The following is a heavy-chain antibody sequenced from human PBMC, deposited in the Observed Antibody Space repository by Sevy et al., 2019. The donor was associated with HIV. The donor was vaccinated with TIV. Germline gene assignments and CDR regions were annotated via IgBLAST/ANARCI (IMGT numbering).Heavy chain of an antibody. V-gene: IGHV3-30-3*01. D-gene: IGHD4-17*01. CDR2: ISYDGNDK. CDR1: GFAFSNYYA. Sequence: GGSLRLSCAASGFAFSNYYAMYWVRQAPGKGLKWVALISYDGNDKYYSDSVKVRLTISRDNFKNTLYLQMNSLTAEDTAVYYCARPRANYVDNYFFYAMDVWGQGTTVTVSS. CDR3: ARPRANYVDNYFFYAMDV. J-gene: IGHJ6*02.